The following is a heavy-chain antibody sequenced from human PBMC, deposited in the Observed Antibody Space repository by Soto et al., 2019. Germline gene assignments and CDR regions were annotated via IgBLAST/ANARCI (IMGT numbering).Heavy chain of an antibody. CDR3: ARGGVGYCSSTSCSKSSYYYYGMDV. V-gene: IGHV1-18*04. J-gene: IGHJ6*02. CDR1: GYTFTSYG. D-gene: IGHD2-2*01. Sequence: GASVKVSCKASGYTFTSYGISCVRRAPGQVLEWMGWISAYNGNTNYAQKLQGRVTMTTDTSTSTAYMELRSLRSDDTAVYYCARGGVGYCSSTSCSKSSYYYYGMDVWGQGTTVTVSS. CDR2: ISAYNGNT.